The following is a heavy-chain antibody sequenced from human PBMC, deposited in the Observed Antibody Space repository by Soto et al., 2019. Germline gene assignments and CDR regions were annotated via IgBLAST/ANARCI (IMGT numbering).Heavy chain of an antibody. V-gene: IGHV1-18*01. CDR3: ARVPVVVPAATYYYFLDV. D-gene: IGHD2-2*01. Sequence: ASVKVSCKASGYTFSSYGITWVRQAPGQGLEWMGWISAYNGNTNYAQKLQGRVTLTTDTSTSTGYMELRSLRSDDTAVYYCARVPVVVPAATYYYFLDVWGKGTTVTVSS. J-gene: IGHJ6*03. CDR1: GYTFSSYG. CDR2: ISAYNGNT.